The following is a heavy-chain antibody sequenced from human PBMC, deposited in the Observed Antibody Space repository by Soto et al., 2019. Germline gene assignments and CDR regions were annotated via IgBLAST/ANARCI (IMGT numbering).Heavy chain of an antibody. D-gene: IGHD3-10*01. CDR1: GYTFTSYG. V-gene: IGHV1-18*01. Sequence: ASVKVSSKASGYTFTSYGISWVRQAPGQGLEWMGWISAYNGNTNYAQKLQGRVTMTTDTSTSTAYMELRSLRSDDTAVYYCARVSGSWFGELLYYYYGMDVWGQGTTVPVS. CDR3: ARVSGSWFGELLYYYYGMDV. J-gene: IGHJ6*02. CDR2: ISAYNGNT.